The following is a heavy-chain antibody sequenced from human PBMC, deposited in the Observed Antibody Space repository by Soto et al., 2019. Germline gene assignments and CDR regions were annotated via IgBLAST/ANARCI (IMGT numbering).Heavy chain of an antibody. CDR1: GGSISSYY. V-gene: IGHV4-59*01. D-gene: IGHD6-19*01. CDR3: ARERIAVAGTFDY. CDR2: IYYSGST. Sequence: SSETLSLTCTVSGGSISSYYWSWIRQPPGKGLEWIGYIYYSGSTNYNPSLKSRVTISVDTSKNQFSLKLSSVTAADTAVYYCARERIAVAGTFDYWGQGTLVTVSS. J-gene: IGHJ4*02.